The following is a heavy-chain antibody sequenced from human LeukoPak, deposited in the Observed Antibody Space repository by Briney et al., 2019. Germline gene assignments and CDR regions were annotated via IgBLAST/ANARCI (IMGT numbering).Heavy chain of an antibody. Sequence: GGPLRLSCAASGSTFSGHNMNWVRQAPGKGLEWISFVSISSGTIYYADSVNGRFRISRDNAKSSLDLEMNSQRAEDTAVYYCARAMSTFGGVRNYFDSWGQGTLVTVSS. D-gene: IGHD3-16*01. V-gene: IGHV3-48*04. J-gene: IGHJ4*02. CDR1: GSTFSGHN. CDR3: ARAMSTFGGVRNYFDS. CDR2: VSISSGTI.